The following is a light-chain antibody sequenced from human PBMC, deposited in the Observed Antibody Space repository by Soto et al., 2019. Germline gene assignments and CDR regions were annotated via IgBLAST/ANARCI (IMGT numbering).Light chain of an antibody. J-gene: IGLJ3*02. CDR2: EVS. Sequence: QSALTQSASVSGSPGQSITISCTGTSSDVGSYNVVSWYQQHPGKAPKLMIYEVSKRPSGVSNRFSGSKSGNTASLTISGLQAEDEADYYCCSYAGSSRVFGGGTKLTVL. V-gene: IGLV2-23*02. CDR1: SSDVGSYNV. CDR3: CSYAGSSRV.